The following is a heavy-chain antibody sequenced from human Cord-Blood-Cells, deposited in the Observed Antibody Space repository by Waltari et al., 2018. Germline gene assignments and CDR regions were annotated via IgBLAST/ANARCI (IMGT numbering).Heavy chain of an antibody. CDR3: ARGRLLVLDY. CDR1: GGTFSSYA. CDR2: IIPIFGTA. J-gene: IGHJ4*02. V-gene: IGHV1-69*01. Sequence: QVQLVQSGAEVKKPGSSVKVYCKASGGTFSSYAISWVRQAPGQGLAWMGGIIPIFGTANSARDFQGRVRITAADSTSTAYKQLSSLRSEATAGYFCARGRLLVLDYWGPGPLVTVSP. D-gene: IGHD1-26*01.